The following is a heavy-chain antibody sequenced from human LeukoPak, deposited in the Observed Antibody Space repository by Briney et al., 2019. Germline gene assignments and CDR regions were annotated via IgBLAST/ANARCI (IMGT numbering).Heavy chain of an antibody. V-gene: IGHV1-69*13. CDR3: ARGAQWPY. J-gene: IGHJ4*02. CDR2: IIPIFGTA. Sequence: GASVKVSCKASGGTFTSYAISWVRQAPGQGLEWMGGIIPIFGTANYAQKFQGRVTITADESTSTAYMELNSLRAEDTAVYYCARGAQWPYWGQGTLVTVSS. D-gene: IGHD6-19*01. CDR1: GGTFTSYA.